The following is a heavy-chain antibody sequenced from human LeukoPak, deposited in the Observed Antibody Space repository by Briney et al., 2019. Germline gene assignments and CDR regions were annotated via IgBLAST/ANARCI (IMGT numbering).Heavy chain of an antibody. J-gene: IGHJ4*02. CDR2: ISGDGGT. CDR3: ARYCGAASCYSGFDY. V-gene: IGHV3-23*01. Sequence: PGGSLRLSCAASGFTFGSYVMIWVRQAPGKGPEWVSSISGDGGTYYADSVKGRFTISRDNSKNTLYLQMNSLGGEDTALYYCARYCGAASCYSGFDYWGQGTLVTVAS. D-gene: IGHD2-15*01. CDR1: GFTFGSYV.